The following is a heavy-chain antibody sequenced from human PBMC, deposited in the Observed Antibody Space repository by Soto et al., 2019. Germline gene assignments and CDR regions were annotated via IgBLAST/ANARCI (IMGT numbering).Heavy chain of an antibody. V-gene: IGHV3-21*01. J-gene: IGHJ2*01. CDR1: GFTFDTYT. D-gene: IGHD2-8*02. CDR2: ISATTTYK. Sequence: LRLSCTASGFTFDTYTMNWLRQAPGRVLEWVSSISATTTYKYYAASVEGRFTISRDNAKNSLYLQTNSLGAEDTAVYYCARGSASKSGHLWYFDLWGRGTLVTVSS. CDR3: ARGSASKSGHLWYFDL.